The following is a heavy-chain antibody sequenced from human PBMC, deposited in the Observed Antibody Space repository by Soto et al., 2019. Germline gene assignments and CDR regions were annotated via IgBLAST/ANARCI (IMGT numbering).Heavy chain of an antibody. V-gene: IGHV3-74*01. J-gene: IGHJ5*02. CDR1: GFALSSSW. D-gene: IGHD2-15*01. CDR3: YKGMRGGGDYANCYCGFDV. Sequence: GGSLRLSCVASGFALSSSWMHWVRQAPGKGPVRVSHISTDGSVTDYADSVKGRFTISRDNTKNTLYLQMNSLRAEDTAVYYWYKGMRGGGDYANCYCGFDVWGQGTPVTVSS. CDR2: ISTDGSVT.